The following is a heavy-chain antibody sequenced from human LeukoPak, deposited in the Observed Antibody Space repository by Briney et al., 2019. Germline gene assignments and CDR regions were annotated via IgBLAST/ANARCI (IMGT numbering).Heavy chain of an antibody. D-gene: IGHD2-2*01. V-gene: IGHV4-59*01. J-gene: IGHJ5*02. CDR1: GGSISSYY. CDR2: IYYSGST. Sequence: KPSETLSLTCTGSGGSISSYYWSWIRQPPGKGLEWIGYIYYSGSTNYNPSLKSRVTISVDTSKNQFSLKLSSVTAADTAVYYCAREGQLLGWFDPWGQGTLVTVSS. CDR3: AREGQLLGWFDP.